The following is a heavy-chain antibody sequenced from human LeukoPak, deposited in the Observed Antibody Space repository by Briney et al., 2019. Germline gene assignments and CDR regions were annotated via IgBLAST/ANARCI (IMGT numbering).Heavy chain of an antibody. CDR3: ARLYIGGYSRSTNYNWFDP. Sequence: SETLSLTCIVSGYSISTNYYWGWIRQPPGKGLEWIGSIHHSGSTFYNPSLKSRVTISIDTSKNQLSLKPTSVTAADTAVYYCARLYIGGYSRSTNYNWFDPWGQGTLVTVSS. V-gene: IGHV4-38-2*02. J-gene: IGHJ5*02. D-gene: IGHD6-13*01. CDR2: IHHSGST. CDR1: GYSISTNYY.